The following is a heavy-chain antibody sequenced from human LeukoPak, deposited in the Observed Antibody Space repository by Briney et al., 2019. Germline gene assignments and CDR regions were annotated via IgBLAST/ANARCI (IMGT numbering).Heavy chain of an antibody. Sequence: SETLSLTCTVSGGSISSSSYYWGWIRQPPGKGLEWIGSIYYSGSTYYNPSLKSRVTISVDTSKNQFSLKLSSVTAADTAVYYCARCALRFGVKENTFHIWGRGTMVTVSS. D-gene: IGHD3-3*01. CDR2: IYYSGST. CDR3: ARCALRFGVKENTFHI. J-gene: IGHJ3*02. V-gene: IGHV4-39*07. CDR1: GGSISSSSYY.